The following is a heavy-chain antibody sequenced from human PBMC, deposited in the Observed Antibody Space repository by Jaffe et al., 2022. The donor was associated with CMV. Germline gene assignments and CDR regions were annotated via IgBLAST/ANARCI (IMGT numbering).Heavy chain of an antibody. CDR1: GFTFSSYW. J-gene: IGHJ6*02. V-gene: IGHV3-7*01. D-gene: IGHD6-13*01. Sequence: EVQLVESGGGLVQPGGSLRLSCAASGFTFSSYWMSWVRQAPGKGLEWVANIKQDGSEKYYVDSVKGRFTISRDNAKNSLYLQMNSLRAEDTAVYYCARDFSSSWPWAHYYYYYGMDVWGQGTTVTVSS. CDR2: IKQDGSEK. CDR3: ARDFSSSWPWAHYYYYYGMDV.